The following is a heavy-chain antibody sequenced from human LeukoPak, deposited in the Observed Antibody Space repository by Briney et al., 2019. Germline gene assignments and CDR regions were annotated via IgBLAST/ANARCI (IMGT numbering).Heavy chain of an antibody. Sequence: SETLSLTCTVSGGSISSYYWGWIRQPPGKGLEWIGSIYYSGSTYYNPSLKSRVTISVDTSKNQFSLKLSSVTAADTAVYYCARLGNDYYGSGSNAYYMDVWGKGTTVTVSS. V-gene: IGHV4-39*01. CDR2: IYYSGST. D-gene: IGHD3-10*01. CDR1: GGSISSYY. CDR3: ARLGNDYYGSGSNAYYMDV. J-gene: IGHJ6*03.